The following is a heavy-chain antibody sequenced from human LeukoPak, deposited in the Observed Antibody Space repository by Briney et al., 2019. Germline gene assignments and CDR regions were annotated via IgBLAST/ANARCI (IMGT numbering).Heavy chain of an antibody. Sequence: ASVKVSCTASGYTFTSYYMHWVRQAPGQGLEWMGIINPSGGSTSYAQKFQGRVTMTRDMSTSTVYMELSSLRSEDTAVYYCARTAARPRSPFDYWGQGTLVTVSS. D-gene: IGHD6-6*01. V-gene: IGHV1-46*01. J-gene: IGHJ4*02. CDR3: ARTAARPRSPFDY. CDR2: INPSGGST. CDR1: GYTFTSYY.